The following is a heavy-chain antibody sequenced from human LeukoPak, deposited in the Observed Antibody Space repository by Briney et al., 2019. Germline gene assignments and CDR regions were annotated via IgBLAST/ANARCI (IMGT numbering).Heavy chain of an antibody. V-gene: IGHV3-30-3*01. Sequence: PGGSLRLSCAVSGFTFSSYAMHWVRQAPGKGLEWVALISYDGSNKYYADSVKGRFTISRDTSKNTLYLQLNSLRTEDTAVFYCARDSADSFEYWGQGTLVTVPS. CDR1: GFTFSSYA. J-gene: IGHJ4*02. CDR3: ARDSADSFEY. CDR2: ISYDGSNK.